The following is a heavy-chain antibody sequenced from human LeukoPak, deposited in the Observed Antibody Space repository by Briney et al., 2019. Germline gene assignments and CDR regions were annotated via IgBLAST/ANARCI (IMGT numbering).Heavy chain of an antibody. D-gene: IGHD3-22*01. V-gene: IGHV3-48*04. CDR2: ISSSGSTI. Sequence: PGGSLRLSCAASGFTFSSYGMSWIRQAPGKGLEWVSYISSSGSTIYYADSVKGRFTISRDNAKNSLYLQMNSLRAEDTAVYYCAGCTMIVGNWFDPWGQGTLVTVSS. J-gene: IGHJ5*02. CDR3: AGCTMIVGNWFDP. CDR1: GFTFSSYG.